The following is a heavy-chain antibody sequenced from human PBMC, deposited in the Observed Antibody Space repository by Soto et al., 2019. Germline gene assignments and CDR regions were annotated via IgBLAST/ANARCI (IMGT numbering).Heavy chain of an antibody. CDR2: VSPPFRTS. D-gene: IGHD3-10*01. Sequence: QVQLVQSGAEVKKPGSSVKVSCKTSGVSFNNNGIGWVRQAPGHGLEWMGGVSPPFRTSNYARKFQGRISSTADAPKGKVNMELSSLTSEDTAQYYCARVLYYGSGSYSPYGMDVWGQGTTVTVSS. CDR1: GVSFNNNG. J-gene: IGHJ6*02. CDR3: ARVLYYGSGSYSPYGMDV. V-gene: IGHV1-69*01.